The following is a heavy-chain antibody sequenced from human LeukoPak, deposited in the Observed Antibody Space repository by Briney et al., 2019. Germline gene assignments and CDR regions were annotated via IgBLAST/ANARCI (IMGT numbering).Heavy chain of an antibody. V-gene: IGHV3-20*04. CDR1: GFTFDDYG. D-gene: IGHD1-26*01. CDR3: ARGRSGTYQEGFDY. CDR2: INWNGGST. Sequence: GGSLRLSCATSGFTFDDYGMSWVRQAPGKGLGWVSGINWNGGSTGYADSVKGRFSISRDNTKNSLYLQMNSLRAEDTALYYCARGRSGTYQEGFDYWGQGTLVTVSS. J-gene: IGHJ4*02.